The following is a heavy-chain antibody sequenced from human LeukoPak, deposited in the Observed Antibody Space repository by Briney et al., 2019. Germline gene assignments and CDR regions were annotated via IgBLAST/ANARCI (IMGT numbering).Heavy chain of an antibody. J-gene: IGHJ3*02. CDR2: IRYDGTAH. D-gene: IGHD1-7*01. Sequence: GGSLRLSCAASGFTFSNYGMDWVRQAPGKGLEWVAFIRYDGTAHYYADSVKGRFTISRDNSKNTLYMQVNSLRAEDTAVYYCARGNSNGFDTWGQGTMVTVSS. CDR1: GFTFSNYG. CDR3: ARGNSNGFDT. V-gene: IGHV3-30*02.